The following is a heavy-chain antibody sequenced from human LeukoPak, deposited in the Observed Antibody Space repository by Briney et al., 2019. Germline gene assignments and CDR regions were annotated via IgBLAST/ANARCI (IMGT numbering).Heavy chain of an antibody. CDR2: IYETGST. J-gene: IGHJ3*01. D-gene: IGHD3-9*01. V-gene: IGHV4-39*01. CDR3: VRPDDNSFDF. Sequence: TTSETLSLTCSVSGGSLSSSSYYWGWIRQPPGRGLEWIGNIYETGSTNYNPSLKSRVTISVDTSKNQFSLKLSSVTAADTAVYYCVRPDDNSFDFWGQGTMVTVSS. CDR1: GGSLSSSSYY.